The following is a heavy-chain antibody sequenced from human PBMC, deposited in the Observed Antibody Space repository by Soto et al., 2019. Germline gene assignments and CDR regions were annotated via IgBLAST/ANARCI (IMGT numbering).Heavy chain of an antibody. CDR3: ARDPHYYDSSGYYVGGAFDI. V-gene: IGHV4-39*02. Sequence: QLQLQESGPGLVKPSETLSLTCTVSSESISSSGYYWGWIRQPPGEGLEWIASIYSTGSTYYNPSLKSRVTISVDTSKNQFSLRLSSVTAPDTAIYYCARDPHYYDSSGYYVGGAFDIWGQGTMVTVSS. CDR2: IYSTGST. CDR1: SESISSSGYY. D-gene: IGHD3-22*01. J-gene: IGHJ3*02.